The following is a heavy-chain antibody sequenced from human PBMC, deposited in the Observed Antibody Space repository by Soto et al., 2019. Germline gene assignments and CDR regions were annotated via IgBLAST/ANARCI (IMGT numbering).Heavy chain of an antibody. Sequence: PSETLSLTCTVSGGSVSSGSYYWSWIRQPPGKGLEWIGYIYYSGSTNYNPSLKSRVTISVDTSKNQFSLKLSSVTAADTAVYYCARDPFTGDYDYWGQGTLVTVSS. CDR1: GGSVSSGSYY. D-gene: IGHD4-17*01. CDR2: IYYSGST. J-gene: IGHJ4*02. V-gene: IGHV4-61*01. CDR3: ARDPFTGDYDY.